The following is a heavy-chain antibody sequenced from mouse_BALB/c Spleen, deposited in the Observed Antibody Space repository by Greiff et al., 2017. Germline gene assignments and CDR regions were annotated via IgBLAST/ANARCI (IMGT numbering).Heavy chain of an antibody. V-gene: IGHV1-15*01. CDR3: TRELTI. CDR1: GYTFTDYE. D-gene: IGHD1-1*02. Sequence: QVQLQQSGAELVRPGASVTLSCKASGYTFTDYEMHWVKQTPVHGLEWIGAIDPETVGTAYNQKFKGKATLTADKSSSTAYMELRSLTSEDSAVYYCTRELTIWGQGTTLTVSS. CDR2: IDPETVGT. J-gene: IGHJ2*01.